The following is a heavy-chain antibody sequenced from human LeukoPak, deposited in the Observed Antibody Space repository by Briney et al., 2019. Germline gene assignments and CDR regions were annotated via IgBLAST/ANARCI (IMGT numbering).Heavy chain of an antibody. CDR3: ARARNYYDSSDHSYEGDAFDI. Sequence: SDTLSLTCTVSGGSISSYYWSWIRHPPGKGLEWIGYIYYSGSTNYNPSLKSRVTISVDTSKNQFSLKLSSVTAADTAVYFCARARNYYDSSDHSYEGDAFDIWGQGTMVTVSS. CDR2: IYYSGST. V-gene: IGHV4-59*07. D-gene: IGHD3-22*01. J-gene: IGHJ3*02. CDR1: GGSISSYY.